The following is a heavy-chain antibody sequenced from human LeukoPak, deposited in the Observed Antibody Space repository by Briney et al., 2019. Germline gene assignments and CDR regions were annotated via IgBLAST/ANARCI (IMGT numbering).Heavy chain of an antibody. CDR3: ARTDYGDYDWYFDL. CDR1: GFTFSNYW. Sequence: GGSLRLSCAASGFTFSNYWMTWVRQAPGEGLEWVANIKHDGSDKYYVDSVKGRFTVSRDNAKNSLSLQMNSLGADDTAVYYCARTDYGDYDWYFDLWGRGTLVTVSS. CDR2: IKHDGSDK. J-gene: IGHJ2*01. D-gene: IGHD4-17*01. V-gene: IGHV3-7*01.